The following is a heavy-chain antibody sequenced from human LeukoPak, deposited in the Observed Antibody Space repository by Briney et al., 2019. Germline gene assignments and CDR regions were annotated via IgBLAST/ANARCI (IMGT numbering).Heavy chain of an antibody. V-gene: IGHV3-23*01. CDR2: ISGSGGST. CDR1: GFTFSSYA. Sequence: GGSLRLSCAASGFTFSSYAMSWVRQAPGKGLEWVSAISGSGGSTYYADSVKGRFTISRDNSKNTLYLQMNSLRAEDTAVYYCAKVGVSSIRFLEWLGAFDIWGQGTMVTVSS. J-gene: IGHJ3*02. D-gene: IGHD3-3*01. CDR3: AKVGVSSIRFLEWLGAFDI.